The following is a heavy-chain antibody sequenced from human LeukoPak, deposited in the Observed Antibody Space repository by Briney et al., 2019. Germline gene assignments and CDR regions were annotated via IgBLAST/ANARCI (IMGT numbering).Heavy chain of an antibody. Sequence: GESLRLSCSASGFKFNTHNLNWVRPAPWRGLEGVSSMSCCTKYIFEVDSVKDGLTLAKDSARNSLSLQMNSQRADDTAVYYCARSAGGNYFDYWDQGTLVTVSS. CDR3: ARSAGGNYFDY. D-gene: IGHD2-8*02. V-gene: IGHV3-21*01. CDR2: MSCCTKYI. J-gene: IGHJ4*02. CDR1: GFKFNTHN.